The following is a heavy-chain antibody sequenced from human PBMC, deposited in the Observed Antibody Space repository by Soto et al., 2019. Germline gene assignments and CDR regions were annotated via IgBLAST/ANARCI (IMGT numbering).Heavy chain of an antibody. V-gene: IGHV4-59*01. D-gene: IGHD3-10*01. Sequence: SETLSLTCSVSGGSMSEYFWRWIRQSPGKGLEGSGYIYYLGSTDYNHSLKSRVTISVDTSKRQFSLRLTSVTAADTAVYYCARDGYDGSGSPYPAYWGPGTQVTVSS. CDR3: ARDGYDGSGSPYPAY. CDR1: GGSMSEYF. J-gene: IGHJ4*02. CDR2: IYYLGST.